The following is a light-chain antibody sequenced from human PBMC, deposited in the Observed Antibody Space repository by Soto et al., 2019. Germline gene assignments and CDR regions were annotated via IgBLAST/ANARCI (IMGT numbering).Light chain of an antibody. J-gene: IGKJ2*01. CDR3: QQYNNWPPRYT. Sequence: EIVMTQSPATLSVSPGERATLSCRASQSVRSNLAWYQQKPGQAPRLLIYGASTRATGIPARFSGSGSGTELTLTISSLQSEDFAVYYCQQYNNWPPRYTFGQGTELEIK. CDR1: QSVRSN. V-gene: IGKV3-15*01. CDR2: GAS.